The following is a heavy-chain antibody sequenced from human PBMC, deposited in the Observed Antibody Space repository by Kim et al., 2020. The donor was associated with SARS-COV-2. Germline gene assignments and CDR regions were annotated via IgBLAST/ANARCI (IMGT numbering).Heavy chain of an antibody. Sequence: ASVKVSCKASGYTFTSYYMHWVRQAPGQGLEWMGIINPSGGSTSYAQKFQGRVTMTRDTSTSTVYMELSSLRSEDTAVYYCAREDLVVRGVISARNLQPGPLDYWGQGTLVTVSS. D-gene: IGHD3-10*01. V-gene: IGHV1-46*01. CDR3: AREDLVVRGVISARNLQPGPLDY. J-gene: IGHJ4*02. CDR1: GYTFTSYY. CDR2: INPSGGST.